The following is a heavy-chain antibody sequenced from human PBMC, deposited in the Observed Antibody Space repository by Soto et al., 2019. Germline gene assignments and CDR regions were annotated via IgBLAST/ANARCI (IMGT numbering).Heavy chain of an antibody. V-gene: IGHV3-74*01. CDR2: INSDGSST. Sequence: GGSLRLSCAASGFTFDDYAMHWVRQAPGKGLVWVSRINSDGSSTSYADSVKGRFTISRDNAKNTLYLQMNSLRAEDTAVYYCARVLSAGDSYYYYGMDVWGQGTTVTVSS. CDR1: GFTFDDYA. J-gene: IGHJ6*02. CDR3: ARVLSAGDSYYYYGMDV. D-gene: IGHD7-27*01.